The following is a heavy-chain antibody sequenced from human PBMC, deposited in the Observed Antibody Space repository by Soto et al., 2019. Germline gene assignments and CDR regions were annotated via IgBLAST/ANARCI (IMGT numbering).Heavy chain of an antibody. CDR2: INPSGGST. V-gene: IGHV1-46*01. Sequence: ASVKGACKAAGYTFSGDYRDWVRQAPGQGLEWMGIINPSGGSTGYAQKFQGRVTMTRNTSISTAYMELSSLRSEDTAVYYCARGYSNPFFDYWGQGTLVTVSS. CDR1: GYTFSGDY. J-gene: IGHJ4*02. D-gene: IGHD6-13*01. CDR3: ARGYSNPFFDY.